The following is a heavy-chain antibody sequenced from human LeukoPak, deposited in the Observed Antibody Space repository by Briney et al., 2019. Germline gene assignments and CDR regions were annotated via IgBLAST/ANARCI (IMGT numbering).Heavy chain of an antibody. J-gene: IGHJ3*02. CDR2: IIPIFGTA. D-gene: IGHD3-22*01. Sequence: SVNVSCKASGGTFSSYAISWVRQAPGQGLEWMGGIIPIFGTANYAQKFQGRVTITADESTSTAYMELSSLRSEDTAVYYCARDFSVPYYYDSSGSDAFDIWGQGTMVTVSS. V-gene: IGHV1-69*13. CDR3: ARDFSVPYYYDSSGSDAFDI. CDR1: GGTFSSYA.